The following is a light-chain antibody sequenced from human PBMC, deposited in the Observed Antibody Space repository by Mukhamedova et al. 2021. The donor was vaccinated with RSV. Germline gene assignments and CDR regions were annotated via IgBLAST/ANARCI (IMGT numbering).Light chain of an antibody. CDR3: QQSSATPRS. CDR2: FAS. Sequence: QKPGRAPKLLIYFASTLQSDIPSRFSGSGSGTDFILTINNLQPEDFATYFCQQSSATPRSFGQGTKLQLK. J-gene: IGKJ2*03. V-gene: IGKV1-39*01.